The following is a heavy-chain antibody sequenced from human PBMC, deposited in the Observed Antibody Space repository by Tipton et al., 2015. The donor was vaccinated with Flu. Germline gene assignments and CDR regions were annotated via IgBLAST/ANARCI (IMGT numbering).Heavy chain of an antibody. J-gene: IGHJ4*02. V-gene: IGHV3-48*03. Sequence: GSLRLSCAASGFSFSTYEMNWVRQAPGKGLEWVSYISSSGTTIHFADSVRGRFTISRDNAQNSLNLQMHSLRVEDTGVYYCARVWGYSYYFDLWGQGVLVTVSS. D-gene: IGHD3-16*01. CDR3: ARVWGYSYYFDL. CDR1: GFSFSTYE. CDR2: ISSSGTTI.